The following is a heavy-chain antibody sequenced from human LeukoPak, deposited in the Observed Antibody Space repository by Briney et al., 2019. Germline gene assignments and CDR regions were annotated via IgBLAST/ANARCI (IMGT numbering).Heavy chain of an antibody. Sequence: SETLSLTCAVYGGSFSGYYRSWIRQPPGKGLEWIGEINHSGSTNYNPSLKSRVTMSVDTSKNQFSLKLTSVTAADTAVYYCARDYSNYIMDYWGQGTLVTVSS. CDR3: ARDYSNYIMDY. D-gene: IGHD4-11*01. J-gene: IGHJ4*02. V-gene: IGHV4-34*01. CDR1: GGSFSGYY. CDR2: INHSGST.